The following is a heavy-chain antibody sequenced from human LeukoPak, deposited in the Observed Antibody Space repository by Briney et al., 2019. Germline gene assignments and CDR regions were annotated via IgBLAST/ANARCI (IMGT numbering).Heavy chain of an antibody. D-gene: IGHD6-19*01. CDR3: ARGRSSGWYGADIYYFDY. CDR2: IYDSGST. CDR1: GGSISSSGYY. V-gene: IGHV4-39*07. J-gene: IGHJ4*02. Sequence: SEALSLTCTVSGGSISSSGYYWGWIRQPPGKGLEWIGSIYDSGSTYYNPSLKSRVTMSVDTSKNQFSLKLSSVTAADTAVYYCARGRSSGWYGADIYYFDYWGQRTLVTVSS.